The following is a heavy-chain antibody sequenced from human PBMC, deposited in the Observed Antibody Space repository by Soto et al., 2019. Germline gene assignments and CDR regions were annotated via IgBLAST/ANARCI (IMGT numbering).Heavy chain of an antibody. D-gene: IGHD3-10*01. Sequence: SETLSLTCTVSGGSVSSGRYYWSWIRQPPGKGLEWIGYIYYSGSTNYNPSLKSRVTISVDTSKNQFSLKLSSVTAADTAVYYCARGTKRGLVWNLVRFDYWGQGTLVTGSS. CDR1: GGSVSSGRYY. J-gene: IGHJ4*02. V-gene: IGHV4-61*01. CDR3: ARGTKRGLVWNLVRFDY. CDR2: IYYSGST.